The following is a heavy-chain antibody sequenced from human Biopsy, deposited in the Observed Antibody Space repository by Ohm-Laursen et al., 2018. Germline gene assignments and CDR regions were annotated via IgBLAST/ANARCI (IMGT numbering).Heavy chain of an antibody. CDR2: IIPIFGTA. Sequence: VASVKVSCKASGGTFTNYAISWVRQAPGQGLEWMGGIIPIFGTATYAQKFQGRVTITADESTSTAYMELSSLRSDDTAVYYCARDALGGGSYRFFYWGQGSLVTVSS. J-gene: IGHJ4*02. CDR3: ARDALGGGSYRFFY. V-gene: IGHV1-69*13. CDR1: GGTFTNYA. D-gene: IGHD1-26*01.